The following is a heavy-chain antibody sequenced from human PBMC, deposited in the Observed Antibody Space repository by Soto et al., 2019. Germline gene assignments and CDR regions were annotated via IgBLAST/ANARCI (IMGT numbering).Heavy chain of an antibody. CDR3: ARMTITRLCDY. Sequence: PSETLSLTCTVSGGSISSGDYYWSWIRQPPGKGLEWIGYIYYSGSTYYNPSLKSRVTISVDTSKNQFSLKLSSVTAADTAVYYCARMTITRLCDYWGQGTLVTVSS. J-gene: IGHJ4*02. CDR2: IYYSGST. D-gene: IGHD1-20*01. V-gene: IGHV4-30-4*01. CDR1: GGSISSGDYY.